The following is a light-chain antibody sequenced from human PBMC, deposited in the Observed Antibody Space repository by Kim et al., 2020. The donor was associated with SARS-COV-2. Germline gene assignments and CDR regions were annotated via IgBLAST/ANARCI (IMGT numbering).Light chain of an antibody. V-gene: IGKV1-39*01. CDR2: AAS. Sequence: SGGDRVTIPCRASQSIRNFLNWYQQKPGKAPNLLIYAASTLQSGVPSRFSASGSETDFTLTISSLQPEDFATYFCQQSYDAPLTFGGGTKVDIK. J-gene: IGKJ4*01. CDR3: QQSYDAPLT. CDR1: QSIRNF.